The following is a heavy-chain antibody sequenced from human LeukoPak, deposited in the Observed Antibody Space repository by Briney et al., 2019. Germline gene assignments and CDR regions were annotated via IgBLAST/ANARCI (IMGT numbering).Heavy chain of an antibody. V-gene: IGHV3-7*01. D-gene: IGHD5-12*01. J-gene: IGHJ4*02. CDR1: GFIFSTSW. CDR2: ISLDGSEK. CDR3: ARGITSGPRRYDVRNFDY. Sequence: GGSLRLSCTASGFIFSTSWMTWVRQASGKGLEWVANISLDGSEKYYVDSVKGRFTISRDNAKNSLYLQMNSLRAEDTAVYYCARGITSGPRRYDVRNFDYWGQGTPVTVSS.